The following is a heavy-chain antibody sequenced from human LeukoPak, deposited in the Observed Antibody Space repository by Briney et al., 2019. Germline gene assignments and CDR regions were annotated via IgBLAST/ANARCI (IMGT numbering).Heavy chain of an antibody. CDR3: AKGGDDGSGYSAYYYYMDV. V-gene: IGHV3-23*01. CDR2: ISGSGGST. D-gene: IGHD3-22*01. J-gene: IGHJ6*03. Sequence: PGGSLRLSCAASGFTFSSYAMSWVRQAPGKGLEWVSAISGSGGSTYYADSVKGRFTISRDNSKNTLYLQMNSLRAEDTAVYYCAKGGDDGSGYSAYYYYMDVWGKGTTVTVSS. CDR1: GFTFSSYA.